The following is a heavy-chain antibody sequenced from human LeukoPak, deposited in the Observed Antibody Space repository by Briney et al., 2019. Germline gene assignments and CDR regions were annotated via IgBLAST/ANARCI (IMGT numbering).Heavy chain of an antibody. CDR1: GFTFSSYA. J-gene: IGHJ4*02. CDR3: ARESDYFDY. V-gene: IGHV3-30-3*01. CDR2: ISYDGSNK. D-gene: IGHD3-10*01. Sequence: PGGSLRLSCAASGFTFSSYAMHWGRQAPGKGLEWVAVISYDGSNKYYADSVKGRFTISRDNSKNTLYLQMNSLRAEDTAVYYCARESDYFDYWGQGTLVTVSS.